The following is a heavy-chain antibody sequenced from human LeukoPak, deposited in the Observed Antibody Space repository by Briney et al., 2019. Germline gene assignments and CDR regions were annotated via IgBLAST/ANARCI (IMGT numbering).Heavy chain of an antibody. CDR3: AREGLDYYDSSGSENWFDP. J-gene: IGHJ5*02. CDR2: IYYSGST. Sequence: SETLSLTCTVSGGSISSYYWSWIRQPPGKGLEWIGYIYYSGSTNYNPSLKSRVTISVDTSKNQFSLKLSSVTAADTAVYYCAREGLDYYDSSGSENWFDPWGQGTLVIVSS. V-gene: IGHV4-59*01. CDR1: GGSISSYY. D-gene: IGHD3-22*01.